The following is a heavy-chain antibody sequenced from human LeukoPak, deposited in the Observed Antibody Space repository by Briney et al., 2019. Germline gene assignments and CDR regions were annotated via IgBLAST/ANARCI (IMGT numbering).Heavy chain of an antibody. CDR2: ILPIFGTA. CDR1: GGTFSSYA. D-gene: IGHD3-9*01. CDR3: AREGDRYYGILTGYLDY. V-gene: IGHV1-69*05. Sequence: ASVKVSCKASGGTFSSYAISWVRQAPGQGLEWMGGILPIFGTANYAQKFQGRVTITTDESTSTAYMELSSLRSEDTAVYYCAREGDRYYGILTGYLDYWGQGTLVTVSS. J-gene: IGHJ4*02.